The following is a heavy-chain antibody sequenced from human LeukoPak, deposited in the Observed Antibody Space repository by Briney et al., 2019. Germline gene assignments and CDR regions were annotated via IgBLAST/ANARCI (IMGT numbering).Heavy chain of an antibody. J-gene: IGHJ3*02. CDR1: GGSFSGYY. V-gene: IGHV4-34*01. D-gene: IGHD3-22*01. Sequence: SETLSLTCAVYGGSFSGYYWSWIRQPPGKGLEWIGEINHSGSTNYNPSLKSRVTISVDTSKNQFSLKLSSVTAADTAVYYCARERKYYYDSGGYHVIAFDIWGQGTMVTVSS. CDR2: INHSGST. CDR3: ARERKYYYDSGGYHVIAFDI.